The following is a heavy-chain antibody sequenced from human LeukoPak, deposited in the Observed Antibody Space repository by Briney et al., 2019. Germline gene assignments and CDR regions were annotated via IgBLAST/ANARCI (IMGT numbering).Heavy chain of an antibody. CDR3: ARDEWELPGSYFDY. J-gene: IGHJ4*02. D-gene: IGHD1-26*01. V-gene: IGHV3-21*01. Sequence: PGGSLRLSCAASGFTFSSYSMNWVRQAQGKGLEWVSSISSSSSYIYYADSVKGRFTISRDNAKNSLYLQMNSLRAEDTAVYYCARDEWELPGSYFDYWGQGTLVTVSS. CDR1: GFTFSSYS. CDR2: ISSSSSYI.